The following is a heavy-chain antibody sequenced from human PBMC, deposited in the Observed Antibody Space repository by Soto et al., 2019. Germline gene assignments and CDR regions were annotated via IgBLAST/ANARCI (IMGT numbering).Heavy chain of an antibody. CDR3: AKGGYYDFWSGSLISSYFDY. CDR1: GFTFSSYA. D-gene: IGHD3-3*01. CDR2: ISGSGGST. V-gene: IGHV3-23*01. Sequence: GGSLRLSCAASGFTFSSYAMSWVRQAPGKGLEWVSAISGSGGSTYYADSVKGRFTISRDNSKNTLYLQMNSLRAEDTAVYYCAKGGYYDFWSGSLISSYFDYWGQGTLVTVSS. J-gene: IGHJ4*02.